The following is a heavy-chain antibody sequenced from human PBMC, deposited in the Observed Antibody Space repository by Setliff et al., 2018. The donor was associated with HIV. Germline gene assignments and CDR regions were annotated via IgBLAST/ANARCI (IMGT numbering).Heavy chain of an antibody. CDR1: GGSFSGYY. V-gene: IGHV4-34*01. CDR2: INHSGST. CDR3: ARVETTVTSRLDY. J-gene: IGHJ4*02. Sequence: SETLSLTCAVYGGSFSGYYWTWIRQPPGKGLEWIGEINHSGSTSYNPSLMSRVTISVDTSKNQFSLRLTSVTAADTAVYFCARVETTVTSRLDYWGQGTLVTVSS. D-gene: IGHD4-17*01.